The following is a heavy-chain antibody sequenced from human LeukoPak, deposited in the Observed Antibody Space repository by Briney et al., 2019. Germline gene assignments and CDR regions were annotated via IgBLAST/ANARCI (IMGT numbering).Heavy chain of an antibody. CDR3: ARHLATADYYYYYMDV. V-gene: IGHV5-51*01. J-gene: IGHJ6*03. D-gene: IGHD5-12*01. CDR1: GYSFTSYW. CDR2: IYPGDSDT. Sequence: GESLKISCKGSGYSFTSYWIGWVRQVPGKGLEWMGIIYPGDSDTRYSPSFQGQVTISADKSISTAYLQWSNLKASDTAMYYCARHLATADYYYYYMDVWGKGTTVTVSS.